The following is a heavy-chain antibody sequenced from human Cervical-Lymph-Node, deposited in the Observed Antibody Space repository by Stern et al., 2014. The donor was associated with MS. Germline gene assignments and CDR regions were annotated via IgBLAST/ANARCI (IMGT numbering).Heavy chain of an antibody. D-gene: IGHD1-14*01. J-gene: IGHJ4*02. CDR1: GYTFTGYY. Sequence: VQLVQSGAEVKKPGASVKVSCKASGYTFTGYYMHWVRQAPGQGLEWMGRINPNRGGPNYAQQFQGRVTITRATSTSTAYMELSRLRSDDTAVYYCARGKGYRTHFDYWGQGTLVTVSS. V-gene: IGHV1-2*06. CDR2: INPNRGGP. CDR3: ARGKGYRTHFDY.